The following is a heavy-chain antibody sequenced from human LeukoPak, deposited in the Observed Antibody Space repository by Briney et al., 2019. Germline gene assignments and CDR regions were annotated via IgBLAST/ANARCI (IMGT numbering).Heavy chain of an antibody. D-gene: IGHD1-26*01. J-gene: IGHJ4*02. CDR2: ISPDGSIS. Sequence: PGGSLRLSCAASGFSLKTFWIHWIRQAPGGRLVWVSRISPDGSISTYADSVKGRFAISRDNAKNTLYLQMNRLRADDSAIYYCVSDSGIRSGGDSWGQGTLVTVSS. CDR1: GFSLKTFW. CDR3: VSDSGIRSGGDS. V-gene: IGHV3-74*01.